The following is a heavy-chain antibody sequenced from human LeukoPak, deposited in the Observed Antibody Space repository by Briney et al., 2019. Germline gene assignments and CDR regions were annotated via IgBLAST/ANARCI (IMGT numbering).Heavy chain of an antibody. CDR1: GFTVSSNY. D-gene: IGHD2-21*02. J-gene: IGHJ2*01. V-gene: IGHV3-66*01. Sequence: PGGSLRLSCAASGFTVSSNYMSWVRQAPGKGLEWVSVIYSGGSTYYADSVKGRFTISRDNSKNTLYLQMNSLRAEDTAVYYCASPGGGGDPRAYFDLWGRGTRVTVPS. CDR2: IYSGGST. CDR3: ASPGGGGDPRAYFDL.